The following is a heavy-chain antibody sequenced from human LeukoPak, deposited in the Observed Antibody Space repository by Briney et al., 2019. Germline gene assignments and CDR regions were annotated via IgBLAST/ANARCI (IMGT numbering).Heavy chain of an antibody. CDR3: ARGWSNWGHFDY. CDR1: GFTFSSYS. J-gene: IGHJ4*02. D-gene: IGHD3-16*01. V-gene: IGHV3-48*01. Sequence: GGSLRLSCAASGFTFSSYSMNWVRQAPGKGLEWVSYISSGSSTIYYADSVKGRLTISRDNAKNSLYLQMNSLRAEDTAVYYCARGWSNWGHFDYWGQGTLVTVSS. CDR2: ISSGSSTI.